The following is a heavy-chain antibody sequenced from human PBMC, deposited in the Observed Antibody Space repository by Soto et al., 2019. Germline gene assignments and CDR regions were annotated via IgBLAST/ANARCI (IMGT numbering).Heavy chain of an antibody. D-gene: IGHD1-1*01. CDR2: IGTSGDTM. CDR3: AREHGYQVQSLYNWFDP. CDR1: GFTFSNYE. V-gene: IGHV3-48*03. J-gene: IGHJ5*02. Sequence: PGGSLRLSCAASGFTFSNYEMNWVRQAPGKEPEWISYIGTSGDTMYYADSVRGRFTVSRDNAKNSLFLQMTSLRAEDTAVYYCAREHGYQVQSLYNWFDPWGQGTLVTVSS.